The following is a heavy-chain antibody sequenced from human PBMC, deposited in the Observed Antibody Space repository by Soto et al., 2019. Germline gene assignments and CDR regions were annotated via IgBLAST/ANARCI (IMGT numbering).Heavy chain of an antibody. CDR1: GRSISSVNYY. V-gene: IGHV4-30-4*01. J-gene: IGHJ5*02. CDR2: IYYSGNT. Sequence: SETLSLTCTVSGRSISSVNYYWSWIRQPPGKGLEWIGYIYYSGNTYYNPSLKSRVTISVDTSKNQFSLKLSSVTAADTAVYYCARGINYYDSSGDSWFDPWGQGTLVTVS. D-gene: IGHD3-22*01. CDR3: ARGINYYDSSGDSWFDP.